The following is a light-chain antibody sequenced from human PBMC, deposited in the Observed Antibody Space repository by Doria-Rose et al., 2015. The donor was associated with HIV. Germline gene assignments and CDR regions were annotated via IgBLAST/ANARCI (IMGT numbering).Light chain of an antibody. CDR1: QSFSSTY. CDR3: HQYGTSWT. CDR2: DGS. J-gene: IGKJ1*01. Sequence: TQSPGTLSLSPGERATLSCRASQSFSSTYLAWYQLIPGQAPSLLIYDGSTRATGIPDRFSASVSGTDFTLTINRLEPEDFALYYCHQYGTSWTFGQGTKVEI. V-gene: IGKV3-20*01.